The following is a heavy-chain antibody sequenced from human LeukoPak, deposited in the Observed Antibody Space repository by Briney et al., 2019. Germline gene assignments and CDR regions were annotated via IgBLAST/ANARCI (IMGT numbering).Heavy chain of an antibody. CDR1: GGSFSGYY. D-gene: IGHD6-6*01. V-gene: IGHV4-34*01. Sequence: SETLSLTCAVYGGSFSGYYWSWIRQPPGKGLEWIGEIDHSGSTNYNPSLKSRVTISVDTSKNQFSLKLSSVTAADTAVYYCAREAYSSSLSDYWGQGTLVTVSS. CDR2: IDHSGST. CDR3: AREAYSSSLSDY. J-gene: IGHJ4*02.